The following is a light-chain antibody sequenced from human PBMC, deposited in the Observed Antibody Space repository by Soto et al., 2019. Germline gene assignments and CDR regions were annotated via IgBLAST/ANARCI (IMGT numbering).Light chain of an antibody. CDR1: QGISNE. CDR3: LQDYTYPWT. V-gene: IGKV1-6*01. CDR2: GAS. J-gene: IGKJ1*01. Sequence: IQMTQSPSCLCASVGDRVTMTCRASQGISNELGWYQQRPGKAPKVLIYGASNLQSGVPSRFSGSASGTDFTLTISSLQPEDFATYYCLQDYTYPWTFGQGTKVDIK.